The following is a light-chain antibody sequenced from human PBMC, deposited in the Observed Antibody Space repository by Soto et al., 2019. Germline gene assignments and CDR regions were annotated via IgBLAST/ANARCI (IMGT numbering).Light chain of an antibody. J-gene: IGLJ2*01. CDR1: STDFENYNL. CDR3: SSYAGSSGSVV. CDR2: EDT. V-gene: IGLV2-23*01. Sequence: QSVLTQPASVSGSPGQSITISCTRSSTDFENYNLVSWYQHCPDKAPKLIIYEDTKRPSEISDRFSGSESDTTASLIIAGLQPEDEAEYYCSSYAGSSGSVVFGGGTKLTVL.